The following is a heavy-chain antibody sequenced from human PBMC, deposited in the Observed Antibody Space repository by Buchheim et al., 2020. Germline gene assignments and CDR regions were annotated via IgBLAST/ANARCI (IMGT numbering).Heavy chain of an antibody. CDR2: SKSDGSTA. CDR3: ARDDYNRY. CDR1: AGFSINGNW. V-gene: IGHV3-74*01. Sequence: EVQLVESGGGLVQPGGSLRLSCAGSAGFSINGNWMHWVRQAPGKGLVWVSRSKSDGSTASYADSVKGRFTTSRDNAKNTLYLQMNSLRVDDTAVYYCARDDYNRYWGQGTL. D-gene: IGHD4-11*01. J-gene: IGHJ4*02.